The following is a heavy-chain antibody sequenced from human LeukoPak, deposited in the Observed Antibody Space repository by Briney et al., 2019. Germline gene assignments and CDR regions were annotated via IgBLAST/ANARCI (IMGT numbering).Heavy chain of an antibody. CDR3: ARRVLDYFEH. CDR2: IYPGDSDT. CDR1: GYSFTSYW. V-gene: IGHV5-51*01. J-gene: IGHJ4*02. D-gene: IGHD4/OR15-4a*01. Sequence: PGESLKISCRGSGYSFTSYWIVWVRQMPGKGLEWMGIIYPGDSDTRYSPSFEGQVTISADKSRSTAYLQWSRLKASDTAMYYCARRVLDYFEHWGQGTLVTVSS.